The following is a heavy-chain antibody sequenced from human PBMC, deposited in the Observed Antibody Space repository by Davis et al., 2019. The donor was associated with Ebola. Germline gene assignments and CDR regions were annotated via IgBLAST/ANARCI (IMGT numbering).Heavy chain of an antibody. CDR1: GGTFSSYA. CDR3: ARDEKRVAAGTRGYFDV. CDR2: IIPIFGTA. Sequence: SVKVSCKASGGTFSSYAISWVRQAPGQGLEWMGGIIPIFGTANYAQKFQGRVTITADESTSTAYMELSSLRSEDTAVYYCARDEKRVAAGTRGYFDVWGRGTLVTVSS. D-gene: IGHD6-13*01. J-gene: IGHJ2*01. V-gene: IGHV1-69*13.